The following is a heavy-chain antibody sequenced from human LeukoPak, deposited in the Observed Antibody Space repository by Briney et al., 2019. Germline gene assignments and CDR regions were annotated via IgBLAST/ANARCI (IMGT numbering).Heavy chain of an antibody. V-gene: IGHV1-2*02. CDR2: INPNSGGT. Sequence: ASVKVSCKASGYTFTGYYMHWVRQAPGQGLEWMGWINPNSGGTNYAQKFQGRVTMTRDTSISTAYMELSRLRSDDTAVYYCARAWYYYDSSGYYRGSDYWGQGTLVTVSS. J-gene: IGHJ4*02. D-gene: IGHD3-22*01. CDR3: ARAWYYYDSSGYYRGSDY. CDR1: GYTFTGYY.